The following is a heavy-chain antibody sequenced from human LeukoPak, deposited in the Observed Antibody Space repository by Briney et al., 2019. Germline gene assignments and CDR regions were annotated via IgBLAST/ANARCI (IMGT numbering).Heavy chain of an antibody. CDR1: GFTFRNYV. V-gene: IGHV3-30*02. CDR3: AKGGAAVCSVNNCQGSVFDI. J-gene: IGHJ3*02. Sequence: GGSLRLSCAASGFTFRNYVMHWVRQAPGKGLEWVAFIQFDGNDKFYTDSVKGRFTISRDNSKNMLYLQMNSLRLEDTAMYYCAKGGAAVCSVNNCQGSVFDIWGQGTMITVSS. D-gene: IGHD6-19*01. CDR2: IQFDGNDK.